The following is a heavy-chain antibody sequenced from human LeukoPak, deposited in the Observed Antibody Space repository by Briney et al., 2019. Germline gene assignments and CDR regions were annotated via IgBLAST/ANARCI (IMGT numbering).Heavy chain of an antibody. CDR3: ARGSSGYFDWLLNY. J-gene: IGHJ4*02. Sequence: GASVMVSCKASGYTFTGYYMHWVRQAPGQGLEWMGWMNPNSGNTGYAQKFQGRVTMTRNTSISTAYMELSSLRSEDTAVYYCARGSSGYFDWLLNYWGQGTLVTVSS. V-gene: IGHV1-8*02. CDR1: GYTFTGYY. CDR2: MNPNSGNT. D-gene: IGHD3-9*01.